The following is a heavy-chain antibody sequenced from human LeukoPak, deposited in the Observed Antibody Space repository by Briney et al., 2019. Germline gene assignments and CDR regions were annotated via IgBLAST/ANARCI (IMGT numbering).Heavy chain of an antibody. D-gene: IGHD2-21*02. CDR1: GFTFSSYA. Sequence: GGSLRLSCAASGFTFSSYAMSWVRQAPGKGLEWVSAISGSGGSTYYAGSVKGRFTISRDNSKNTLYLQMNSLRAEDTAVYYCAKWAQPLLYYYYYYMDVWGKGTTVTVSS. V-gene: IGHV3-23*01. CDR3: AKWAQPLLYYYYYYMDV. J-gene: IGHJ6*03. CDR2: ISGSGGST.